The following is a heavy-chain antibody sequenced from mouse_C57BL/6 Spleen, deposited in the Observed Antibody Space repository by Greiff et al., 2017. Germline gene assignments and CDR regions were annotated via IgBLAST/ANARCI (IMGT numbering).Heavy chain of an antibody. Sequence: VQLKESGGGLVQPGGSLSLSCAASGFTFTDYYMSWVRQPPGKALEWLGFIRNKANGYTTEYSASVKGRFTISRDNSQSILYLQMNALRAEDSATYYCARYMGGYFDYWGQGTTLTVSS. D-gene: IGHD1-1*02. CDR2: IRNKANGYTT. CDR1: GFTFTDYY. CDR3: ARYMGGYFDY. J-gene: IGHJ2*01. V-gene: IGHV7-3*01.